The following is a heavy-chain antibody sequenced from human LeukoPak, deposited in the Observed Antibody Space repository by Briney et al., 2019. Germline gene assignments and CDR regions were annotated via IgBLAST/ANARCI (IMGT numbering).Heavy chain of an antibody. CDR1: GFTFSSYR. D-gene: IGHD3-10*01. J-gene: IGHJ4*02. V-gene: IGHV3-7*01. CDR2: IKQDGSEK. CDR3: ARVEIYYYGSWDY. Sequence: PGGSLRLSCAASGFTFSSYRMNWVRQAPGKGLEWVANIKQDGSEKYYVDSVKGRFTISRDNAKNSLYLQMNSLRAEDTAVYYCARVEIYYYGSWDYWGQGTLVTVSS.